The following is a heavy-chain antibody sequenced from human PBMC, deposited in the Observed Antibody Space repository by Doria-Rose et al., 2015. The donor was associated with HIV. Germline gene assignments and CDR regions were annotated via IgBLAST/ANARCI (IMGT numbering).Heavy chain of an antibody. CDR3: ATGVTLDY. CDR1: GFTFSSHR. CDR2: ISSTSAYI. J-gene: IGHJ4*02. Sequence: EVQLLESGGGLVRPGGSLRLSCATSGFTFSSHRINWVRQDPGHGLEWVSSISSTSAYINYADSVRGRFTISRDNARNSLYLQMDSLRAEDTAIYYCATGVTLDYWGQGTLVTVSS. V-gene: IGHV3-21*01. D-gene: IGHD3-10*01.